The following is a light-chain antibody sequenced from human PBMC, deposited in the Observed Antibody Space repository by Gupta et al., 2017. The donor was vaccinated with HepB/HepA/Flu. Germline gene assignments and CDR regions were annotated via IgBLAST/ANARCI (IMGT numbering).Light chain of an antibody. CDR3: LQDNVVPHS. CDR1: EDIKKN. Sequence: DVQVTQSPSSLSASVGDRVTITCQASEDIKKNLNWFQKKMGQAPRLLIYGGSTLEKGVPSQFSGSGSGTTFSLTITSLQPEETASCFCLQDNVVPHSFGPGTKLDI. CDR2: GGS. V-gene: IGKV1-33*01. J-gene: IGKJ2*01.